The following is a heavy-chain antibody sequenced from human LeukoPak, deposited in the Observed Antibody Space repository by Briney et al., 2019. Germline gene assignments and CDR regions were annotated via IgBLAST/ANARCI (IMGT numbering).Heavy chain of an antibody. D-gene: IGHD5-24*01. V-gene: IGHV1-18*01. Sequence: ASVKVSCKASGYAFTSYGISWVRQAPGQGLEWMGWISVYNGNTNYAQKLQGRVTMTTDTSTSTAYMELRSLRSDDTAVFYCARGERDGYNLDYWGQGTLSPSPQ. CDR1: GYAFTSYG. CDR2: ISVYNGNT. CDR3: ARGERDGYNLDY. J-gene: IGHJ4*02.